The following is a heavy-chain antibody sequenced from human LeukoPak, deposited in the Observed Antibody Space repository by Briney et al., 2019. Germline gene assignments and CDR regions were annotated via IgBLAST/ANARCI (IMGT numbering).Heavy chain of an antibody. Sequence: GGSLRLTCAASGFTFSSYGMSWVRQAPGKGLEWVSSISSTGGTTYYADSVKGRFTISRDNSKNTLYLQMNSLRAEDTAIYYXXXXXXXXXXXXXXXCYPYFYYYMDVWGKGTTVTI. CDR2: ISSTGGTT. J-gene: IGHJ6*03. V-gene: IGHV3-23*01. D-gene: IGHD2-15*01. CDR3: XXXXXXXXXXXXXXCYPYFYYYMDV. CDR1: GFTFSSYG.